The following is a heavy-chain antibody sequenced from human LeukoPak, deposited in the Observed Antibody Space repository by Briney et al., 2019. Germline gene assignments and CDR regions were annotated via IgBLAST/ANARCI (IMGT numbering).Heavy chain of an antibody. V-gene: IGHV1-69*13. J-gene: IGHJ6*02. D-gene: IGHD3-22*01. CDR2: IIPIFGTA. Sequence: SVKVSCKASGGTFSSYAISWVRQAPGQGLEWMGGIIPIFGTANYAQKFQGRVTITADESTSTAYMELSSLRSEDTAVYYCRGDSSGYYSDYGMDVWGQGTTVTVSS. CDR1: GGTFSSYA. CDR3: RGDSSGYYSDYGMDV.